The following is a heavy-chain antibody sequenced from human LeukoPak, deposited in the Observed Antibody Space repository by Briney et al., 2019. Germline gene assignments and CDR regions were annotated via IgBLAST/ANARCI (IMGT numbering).Heavy chain of an antibody. D-gene: IGHD6-19*01. CDR1: GFTFSSYW. CDR3: ARDGPIAVAAGY. Sequence: GGSLRLSCAASGFTFSSYWMHWVRQAPGKGLVWVSRIDTGGSTTDYADSVKGRFTISRDNSKNTLYLQMNSLRAEDTAVYYCARDGPIAVAAGYWGQGTLVTVSS. V-gene: IGHV3-74*01. CDR2: IDTGGSTT. J-gene: IGHJ4*02.